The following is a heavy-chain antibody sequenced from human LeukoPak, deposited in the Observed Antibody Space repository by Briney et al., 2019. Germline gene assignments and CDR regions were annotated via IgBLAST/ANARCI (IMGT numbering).Heavy chain of an antibody. Sequence: GGSLRLSCAASGFTFSSYNMNWVRQAPGKGLEWVSSISSSSSYIHYGDSVKGRFTISRESPKNSLYMQMDSLRAEDTAVYYWARVGVFGGYYSDYWGQGTLVTVSS. V-gene: IGHV3-21*01. CDR1: GFTFSSYN. J-gene: IGHJ4*02. CDR2: ISSSSSYI. CDR3: ARVGVFGGYYSDY. D-gene: IGHD3-10*02.